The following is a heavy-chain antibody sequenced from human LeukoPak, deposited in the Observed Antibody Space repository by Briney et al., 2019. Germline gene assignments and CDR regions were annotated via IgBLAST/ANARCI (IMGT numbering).Heavy chain of an antibody. Sequence: PSETLSLTCTVSGGSISSGDYYWSWIRQPRGKGLEWIEYIYYSGSTYYNPSLKSQVTISVDTYKNQFSQKLSSVTAADTAVYYCARGDSGSLNFDYWGRGTLVTVSS. CDR3: ARGDSGSLNFDY. CDR2: IYYSGST. CDR1: GGSISSGDYY. D-gene: IGHD3-10*01. J-gene: IGHJ4*02. V-gene: IGHV4-30-4*01.